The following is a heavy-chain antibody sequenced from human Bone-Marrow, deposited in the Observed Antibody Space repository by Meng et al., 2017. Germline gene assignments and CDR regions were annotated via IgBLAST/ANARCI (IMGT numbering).Heavy chain of an antibody. Sequence: GGSLRPSCAASGFTFSSYEMNWVGQAPGKGLEWVSYISSSGSTIYYADSVKGRFTISRNNTKNSLYLQMNSLRAEDTTVYYCARDEVDSSGYFDFDYWGQGTLVTVSS. V-gene: IGHV3-48*03. D-gene: IGHD3-22*01. CDR2: ISSSGSTI. J-gene: IGHJ4*02. CDR3: ARDEVDSSGYFDFDY. CDR1: GFTFSSYE.